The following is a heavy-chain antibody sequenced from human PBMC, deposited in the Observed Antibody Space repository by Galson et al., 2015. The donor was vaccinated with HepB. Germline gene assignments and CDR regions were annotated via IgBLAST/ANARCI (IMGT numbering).Heavy chain of an antibody. Sequence: SLRLSCAASGFNFSGSAIHWVRQASGKGPEWIGRIRSKTSNYAALYVQSLKGRFTISRDDSKNMAYLHMRSLKTDDTAVYYCVRMGDLSGYSSGWGQGTLVTVSS. CDR3: VRMGDLSGYSSG. CDR1: GFNFSGSA. CDR2: IRSKTSNYAA. V-gene: IGHV3-73*01. D-gene: IGHD6-25*01. J-gene: IGHJ4*02.